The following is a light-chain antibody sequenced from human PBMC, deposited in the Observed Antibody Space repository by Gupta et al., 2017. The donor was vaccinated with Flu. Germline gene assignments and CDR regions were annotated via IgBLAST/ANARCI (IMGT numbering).Light chain of an antibody. J-gene: IGKJ1*01. CDR3: RQCEHWART. V-gene: IGKV2-30*01. CDR1: QSRVYSDGNTY. Sequence: DVVMTHSPRSLPVNLGQPASISCRASQSRVYSDGNTYLHWFQQRPGQSPRRLIYKGSNRDSGIPDSFRGRGSGTXFTRKIXSVEAEDVGVYYGRQCEHWARTFGXGTKVEIK. CDR2: KGS.